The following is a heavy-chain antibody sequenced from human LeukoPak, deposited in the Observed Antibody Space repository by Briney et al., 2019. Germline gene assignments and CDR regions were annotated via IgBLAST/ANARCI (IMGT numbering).Heavy chain of an antibody. CDR2: IYYSGST. J-gene: IGHJ4*02. Sequence: SETLSLTCTVSGGSISSSSYYWGWIRQPPGKGLEWIGSIYYSGSTYYNPSLKSRVTISVDTSKNQVSLKLSSVTAADTAVYYCARRACIATRPCYYFDYWGQGTLVTVSS. V-gene: IGHV4-39*07. CDR1: GGSISSSSYY. D-gene: IGHD6-6*01. CDR3: ARRACIATRPCYYFDY.